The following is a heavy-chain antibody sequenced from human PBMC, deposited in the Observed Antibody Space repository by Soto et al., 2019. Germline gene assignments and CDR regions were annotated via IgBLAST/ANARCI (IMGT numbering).Heavy chain of an antibody. J-gene: IGHJ5*02. Sequence: SETLSLTCAVYGGPFSGYYCSWIRQPPGKGLEWIGEINHSGSTNYNPSLKSRVTISVDTSKNQFSLKLSSVTAADTAVYYCARLIPIIVLMVYAPQAGFDPWGQGTLVTVSS. CDR3: ARLIPIIVLMVYAPQAGFDP. D-gene: IGHD2-8*01. CDR1: GGPFSGYY. V-gene: IGHV4-34*01. CDR2: INHSGST.